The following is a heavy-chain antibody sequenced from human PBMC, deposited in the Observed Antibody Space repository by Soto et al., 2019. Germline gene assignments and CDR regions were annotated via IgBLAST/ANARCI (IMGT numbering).Heavy chain of an antibody. CDR1: GFTFSSYA. V-gene: IGHV3-30-3*01. J-gene: IGHJ6*02. Sequence: QVQLVESGGGVVQPGRSLRLSCAASGFTFSSYAMHWVRQAPGKGLEWVAVISYDGSNKYYADSVKGRFTISRDNSKNTLYLQMNSLRAEDTAVYDCAKAPSDIVVVVAAHLENYGLDVWGQGTTVTVSS. CDR3: AKAPSDIVVVVAAHLENYGLDV. CDR2: ISYDGSNK. D-gene: IGHD2-15*01.